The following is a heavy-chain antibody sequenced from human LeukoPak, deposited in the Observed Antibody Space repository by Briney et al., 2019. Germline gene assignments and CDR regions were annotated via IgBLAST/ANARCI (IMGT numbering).Heavy chain of an antibody. CDR1: GFMFSNYY. CDR2: IKNAGIDT. Sequence: HPGGSLRLSCVGSGFMFSNYYMYWVRHAPGKGLVWVSRIKNAGIDTIYADSVKGRFTVSRDNAKNTVYLQMSSLRAEDTAVYYCARGGYGHNMDVWGEGTTVTVS. V-gene: IGHV3-74*01. D-gene: IGHD3-10*01. CDR3: ARGGYGHNMDV. J-gene: IGHJ6*03.